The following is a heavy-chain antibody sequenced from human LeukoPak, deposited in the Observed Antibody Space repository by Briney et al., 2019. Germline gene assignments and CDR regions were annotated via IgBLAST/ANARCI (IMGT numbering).Heavy chain of an antibody. CDR3: ARVRAAGIRYYYYYMDV. D-gene: IGHD6-13*01. V-gene: IGHV4-4*02. CDR2: IYHSGST. Sequence: SGTLSLTCAVSGGSISSSNWWSWVRQPPGKGLEWIGEIYHSGSTNYNPSLKSRVTISVDKSKNQFSLTLSSVTAADTAVYYCARVRAAGIRYYYYYMDVWGKGTTVTVSS. J-gene: IGHJ6*03. CDR1: GGSISSSNW.